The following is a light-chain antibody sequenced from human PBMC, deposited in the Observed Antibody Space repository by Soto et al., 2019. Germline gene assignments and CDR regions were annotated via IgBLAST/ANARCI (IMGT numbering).Light chain of an antibody. J-gene: IGLJ2*01. CDR3: SSYTSSNTPVV. CDR1: SSDVGGYKY. CDR2: DVS. V-gene: IGLV2-14*01. Sequence: QSALTQPASVSGSPGQSITISCTGTSSDVGGYKYVSWYQQHPGKAPKLMIYDVSNRPSGISNRFSGSKSGNTASLTISGRQAEDEADYYCSSYTSSNTPVVFGGGTKLTVL.